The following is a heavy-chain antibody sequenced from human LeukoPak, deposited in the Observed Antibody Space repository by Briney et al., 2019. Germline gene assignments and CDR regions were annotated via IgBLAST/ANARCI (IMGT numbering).Heavy chain of an antibody. Sequence: SQTLSLTCTVSGGYISSGGYYWSWIRQHPGKGLEWIGYIYYSGSTYYNPSLKSRVTISVDTSKNQFSLKLSSVTAADTAVYYCARGVTYYDSSGLPGYFDYWGQGTLVTVSS. D-gene: IGHD3-22*01. CDR2: IYYSGST. CDR3: ARGVTYYDSSGLPGYFDY. CDR1: GGYISSGGYY. J-gene: IGHJ4*02. V-gene: IGHV4-31*03.